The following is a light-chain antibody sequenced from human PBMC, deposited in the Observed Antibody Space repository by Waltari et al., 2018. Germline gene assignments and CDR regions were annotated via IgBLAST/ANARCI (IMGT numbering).Light chain of an antibody. Sequence: SVLTQPTSASGTPGRSVTLSCSRRSTHLGRHSLCWSQHLPGPVPNLLIYRNNQRPSGVPDRFSGSKSGTSASLAISGLRSEDEADYYCAAWDDSLSGPVFGGGTKLTVL. CDR3: AAWDDSLSGPV. CDR1: STHLGRHS. V-gene: IGLV1-47*01. CDR2: RNN. J-gene: IGLJ3*02.